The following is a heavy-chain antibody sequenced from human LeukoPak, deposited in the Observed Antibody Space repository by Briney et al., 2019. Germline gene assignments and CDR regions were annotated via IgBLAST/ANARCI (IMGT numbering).Heavy chain of an antibody. V-gene: IGHV3-30*10. CDR3: ASGSATYYFDY. J-gene: IGHJ4*02. CDR1: GITFSSYT. CDR2: LSYDGTNQ. Sequence: GSLRLSCTASGITFSSYTVYWVRQAPGKGLEWVAVLSYDGTNQYYTDSVKGRFTVSRDTSKNTLYLQMNGLKTEDTAVYYCASGSATYYFDYWGQGTLVTVSS. D-gene: IGHD3-10*01.